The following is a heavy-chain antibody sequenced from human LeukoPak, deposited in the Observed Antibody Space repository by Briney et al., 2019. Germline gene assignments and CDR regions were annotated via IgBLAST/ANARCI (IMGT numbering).Heavy chain of an antibody. V-gene: IGHV4-34*01. J-gene: IGHJ4*02. Sequence: NTSETLSLTCTVSGGSISSYYWSWIRRPPGKGLEWIWEINHSGSTNYNPSLKSRVTISVDTSKNQFSLKLSSVTAADTAVYYCARLLVATIYESSDFDYWGQGTLVTVSS. CDR2: INHSGST. CDR1: GGSISSYY. D-gene: IGHD5-12*01. CDR3: ARLLVATIYESSDFDY.